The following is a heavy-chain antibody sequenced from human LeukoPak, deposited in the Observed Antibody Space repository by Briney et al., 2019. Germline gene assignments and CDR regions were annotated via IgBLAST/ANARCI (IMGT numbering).Heavy chain of an antibody. CDR1: GGSISSGSYY. Sequence: PSETLSLTCTVSGGSISSGSYYWSWIRQPAGKGLEWIGRIYTSGSTNYNPSLKSRVTISVDTSKKQFSLKLTSVTAADTAVYYCARGYYYDSSGYLLYYFDYWGQGTLVTVSS. CDR3: ARGYYYDSSGYLLYYFDY. CDR2: IYTSGST. D-gene: IGHD3-22*01. V-gene: IGHV4-61*02. J-gene: IGHJ4*02.